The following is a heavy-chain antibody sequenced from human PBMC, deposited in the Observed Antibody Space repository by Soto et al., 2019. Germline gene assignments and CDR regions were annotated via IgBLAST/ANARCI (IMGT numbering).Heavy chain of an antibody. D-gene: IGHD4-4*01. J-gene: IGHJ4*02. CDR2: ISLYSDGT. V-gene: IGHV1-18*01. CDR1: GYTFSNYG. Sequence: GASVKVSCKTSGYTFSNYGITWVRQAPGQPLEWLGWISLYSDGTNYAQKFQGRVSMTTDTSTTTAYMELRSLRSAADTAVYYCVRRKADNYIVFDYWGQGTLVTVSS. CDR3: VRRKADNYIVFDY.